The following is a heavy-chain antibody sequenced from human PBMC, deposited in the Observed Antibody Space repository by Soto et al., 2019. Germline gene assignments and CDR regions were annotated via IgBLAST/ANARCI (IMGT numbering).Heavy chain of an antibody. J-gene: IGHJ3*02. V-gene: IGHV1-69*06. CDR2: LIPIFGTA. D-gene: IGHD3-10*01. CDR1: GGTFSSYA. CDR3: ARGNDDGSGRPDAFDI. Sequence: QVQLVQSGAEVKKPGSSVKVSCKASGGTFSSYAISWVRQAPGQGLEWMGGLIPIFGTANYAQKFQGRVTITADKSTSTADMELSSLRTEDTAVYYCARGNDDGSGRPDAFDIWGQGTMVTVSS.